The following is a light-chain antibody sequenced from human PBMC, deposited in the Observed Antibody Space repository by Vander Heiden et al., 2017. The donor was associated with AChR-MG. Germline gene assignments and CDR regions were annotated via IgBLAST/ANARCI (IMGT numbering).Light chain of an antibody. V-gene: IGLV3-1*01. CDR2: QKD. CDR3: QAWDSRSNWV. Sequence: SYKLTPPPAVSASPGQTATITCPGDNLGDKYVSWYQQKPGQPPLLVIYQKDKRPSGIPERFSGSNSGNTATLTISGTQAVDEADFFCQAWDSRSNWVFGGGTKLTVL. CDR1: NLGDKY. J-gene: IGLJ3*02.